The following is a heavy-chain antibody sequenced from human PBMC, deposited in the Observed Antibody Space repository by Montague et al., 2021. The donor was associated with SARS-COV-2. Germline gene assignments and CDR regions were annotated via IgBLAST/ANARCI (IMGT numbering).Heavy chain of an antibody. CDR1: GDSVSDLSRA. D-gene: IGHD3-10*01. Sequence: CAISGDSVSDLSRASDWLTHSPSTHVDFLGRTYHRTKWFYDYAVSLKSRLTIKPYTSKNQFSLQLNSVTPEDTDVYYCARDIGSAGIYYYYGIDVWGQGTRVTVSS. CDR2: TYHRTKWFY. CDR3: ARDIGSAGIYYYYGIDV. J-gene: IGHJ6*02. V-gene: IGHV6-1*01.